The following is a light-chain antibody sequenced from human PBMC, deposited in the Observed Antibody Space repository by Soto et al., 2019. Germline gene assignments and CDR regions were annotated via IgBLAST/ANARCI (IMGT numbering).Light chain of an antibody. CDR1: QNIDSY. Sequence: LSASVGDRVTITCRASQNIDSYLNWYQQKPGKAPELLIHDASSLQSGVPSRFSGSGSGTDFSLSISSLQPEDFAVYYCQQSYSSPPTFGQGTKVDIK. V-gene: IGKV1-39*01. CDR2: DAS. CDR3: QQSYSSPPT. J-gene: IGKJ1*01.